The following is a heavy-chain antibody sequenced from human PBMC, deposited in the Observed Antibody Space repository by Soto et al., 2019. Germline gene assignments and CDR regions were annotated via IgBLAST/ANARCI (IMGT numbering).Heavy chain of an antibody. CDR1: GFTFSNYV. CDR3: ARQNSGWSYYFDY. CDR2: ISSDGSTK. Sequence: QVQLAESGGGVVQPGRSLRLSCAASGFTFSNYVMHWVRQAPGKGLEWVAVISSDGSTKYYTDSMKGRFTISRDNSKDTLYLQMNNLRGGDTAVYYCARQNSGWSYYFDYWGQGTLVTVSS. V-gene: IGHV3-30-3*01. D-gene: IGHD6-19*01. J-gene: IGHJ4*02.